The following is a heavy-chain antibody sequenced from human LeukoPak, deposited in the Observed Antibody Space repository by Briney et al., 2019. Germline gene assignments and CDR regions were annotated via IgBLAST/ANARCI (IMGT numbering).Heavy chain of an antibody. CDR1: GYTFTSYG. J-gene: IGHJ2*01. Sequence: GASVKVSCKASGYTFTSYGISWVRQAPGQGLEWMGWISAYNGNTNYAQKLQGRVTMTTDTSTSTAYMELRSLRSDDTAVYYCARGNGDYGDYEDPGYWYFDLWGRGTLVTVSS. CDR2: ISAYNGNT. D-gene: IGHD4-17*01. V-gene: IGHV1-18*01. CDR3: ARGNGDYGDYEDPGYWYFDL.